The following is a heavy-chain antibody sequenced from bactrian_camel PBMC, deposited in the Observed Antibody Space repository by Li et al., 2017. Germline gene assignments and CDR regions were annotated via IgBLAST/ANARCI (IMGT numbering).Heavy chain of an antibody. CDR2: SNSVGST. D-gene: IGHD5*01. Sequence: VQLVESGGGSVQAGGSLRLSCSTSGYTYANNCLGWFRQAPGKGLEWVSQSNSVGSTSYADSVKGRFTISRDNAKNTLYLQMNSLKTEDTAVYYCAADRVIYYGLGLPYWGQGTQVTV. CDR3: AADRVIYYGLGLPY. J-gene: IGHJ4*01. V-gene: IGHV3S42*01. CDR1: GYTYANNC.